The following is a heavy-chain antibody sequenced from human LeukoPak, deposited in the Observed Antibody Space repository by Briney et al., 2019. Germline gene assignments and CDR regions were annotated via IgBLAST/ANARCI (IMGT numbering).Heavy chain of an antibody. D-gene: IGHD6-13*01. Sequence: SETLSLTCTVSGGSLINYYWSWIRQPPGKGLEWIGYIYYSGSTSYNPSLKSRVTISVDTSKNQFSLKLSSVTAADTAVYYCARPRGSSSWYDAFDIWGQGTMVTVSS. V-gene: IGHV4-59*08. CDR2: IYYSGST. J-gene: IGHJ3*02. CDR1: GGSLINYY. CDR3: ARPRGSSSWYDAFDI.